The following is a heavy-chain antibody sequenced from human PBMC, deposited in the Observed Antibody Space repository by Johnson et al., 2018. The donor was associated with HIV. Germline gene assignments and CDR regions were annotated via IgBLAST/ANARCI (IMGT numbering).Heavy chain of an antibody. CDR2: ISSSGSTI. CDR3: AKDPKGRGLVWAFDI. CDR1: GFTFTSYA. J-gene: IGHJ3*02. V-gene: IGHV3-48*03. D-gene: IGHD2-8*01. Sequence: EQLVESGGGVVQPGRSLRLSCAASGFTFTSYAMHWVRQAPGKGLEWVSYISSSGSTIYYADSVKGRFTISRDNAKNKMYLQMNSLRAEDTGVYYCAKDPKGRGLVWAFDIWCQGTMVTVSS.